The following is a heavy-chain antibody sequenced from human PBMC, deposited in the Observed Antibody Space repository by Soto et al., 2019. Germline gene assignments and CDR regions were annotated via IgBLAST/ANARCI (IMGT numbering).Heavy chain of an antibody. Sequence: QVQLVQSGAEVKKPGSSVKVSCKASGGTFSSYAISWVRQAPGQGLEWMGGIIPIFGTANYAQKFQGRVTITADESTSKAYMELSSLRSEDTAVYYCASWGRYCSGGSCYRSHAFDIWGQGTMVTVSS. J-gene: IGHJ3*02. D-gene: IGHD2-15*01. V-gene: IGHV1-69*01. CDR2: IIPIFGTA. CDR3: ASWGRYCSGGSCYRSHAFDI. CDR1: GGTFSSYA.